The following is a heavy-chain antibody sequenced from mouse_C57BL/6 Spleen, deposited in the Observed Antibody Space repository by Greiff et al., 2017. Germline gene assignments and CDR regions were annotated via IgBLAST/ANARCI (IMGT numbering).Heavy chain of an antibody. Sequence: EVQLQQSGPELVKPGASVKISCKASGYTFTDYYMNWVKQSHGKSLEWIGDINPNNGGTSYNQKFKGKATLTVDKSSSTAYMELRSLTSEDSAVYYCARSKRYGSSYRGYFDYWGQGTTLTVSS. V-gene: IGHV1-26*01. CDR1: GYTFTDYY. J-gene: IGHJ2*01. CDR2: INPNNGGT. CDR3: ARSKRYGSSYRGYFDY. D-gene: IGHD1-1*01.